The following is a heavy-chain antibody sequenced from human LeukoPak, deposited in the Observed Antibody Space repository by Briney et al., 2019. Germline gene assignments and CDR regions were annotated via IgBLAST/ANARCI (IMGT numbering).Heavy chain of an antibody. CDR3: ARDLRHASSCNCYGWFDP. CDR2: ISPSGGNR. D-gene: IGHD1-1*01. V-gene: IGHV3-23*01. CDR1: GFTFNTYA. J-gene: IGHJ5*02. Sequence: GGSLRLSCAASGFTFNTYAMSWVRQAPGKGLEWVSAISPSGGNRYYADSVKGRFSTSRDNSKNTLYLQMDSLRAEDTAIYYCARDLRHASSCNCYGWFDPWGQGTLVTVSP.